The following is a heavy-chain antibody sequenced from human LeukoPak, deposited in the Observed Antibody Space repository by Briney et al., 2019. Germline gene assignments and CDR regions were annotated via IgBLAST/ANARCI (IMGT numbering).Heavy chain of an antibody. Sequence: PSETLSLTCTVSSGSISSRSYYWGWIRQPPGKGLDWIGSIHYSGSTYYNPSLKSRVTISVDTSKNQFSLKLNSVTAADTAVYFCARGRVSSSTWYSTYYYYFYMDVWGKGTTVTVSS. CDR2: IHYSGST. J-gene: IGHJ6*03. CDR3: ARGRVSSSTWYSTYYYYFYMDV. V-gene: IGHV4-39*07. D-gene: IGHD4-11*01. CDR1: SGSISSRSYY.